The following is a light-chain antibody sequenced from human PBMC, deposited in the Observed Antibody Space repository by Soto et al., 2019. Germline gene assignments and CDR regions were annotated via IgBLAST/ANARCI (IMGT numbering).Light chain of an antibody. V-gene: IGLV2-23*02. Sequence: QSVLTPPASVSGSPGQPITISCTGTSSDVGSYNLVSWYQQHPGKAPKLMIYEVSKRPSGVSNRFSGSKSGNTASLTISGLQAEDEADYYCCSYAGSSTLRVFGTGTKVTLL. CDR3: CSYAGSSTLRV. CDR1: SSDVGSYNL. J-gene: IGLJ1*01. CDR2: EVS.